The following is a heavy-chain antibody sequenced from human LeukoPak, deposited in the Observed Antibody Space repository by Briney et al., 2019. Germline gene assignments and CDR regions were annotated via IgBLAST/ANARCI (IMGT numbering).Heavy chain of an antibody. Sequence: SETLSLTCSVSGGSIGYYYWSWIRQPPGKGLEWIGYSHDSGESNYNPSLQSRVIISRDTSKNQFSLNLMSVTAADTAVYYCAASSHSGSYRAYWGQGTPVTVSS. J-gene: IGHJ4*02. CDR2: SHDSGES. CDR1: GGSIGYYY. D-gene: IGHD3-10*01. V-gene: IGHV4-59*08. CDR3: AASSHSGSYRAY.